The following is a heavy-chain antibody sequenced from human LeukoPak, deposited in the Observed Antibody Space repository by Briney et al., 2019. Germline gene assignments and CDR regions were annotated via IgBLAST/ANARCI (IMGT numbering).Heavy chain of an antibody. D-gene: IGHD5-24*01. CDR1: GYTFTVYY. V-gene: IGHV1-2*02. CDR3: ARDGRGGYNLGY. CDR2: INSNTGDT. J-gene: IGHJ4*02. Sequence: GASVTVSCKASGYTFTVYYMHWVRQAPGQGLEWMGWINSNTGDTNYAQKFQGRVTMTRDTSISTAYMELSSLRSDDTAVYYCARDGRGGYNLGYWGQGTLVTVSS.